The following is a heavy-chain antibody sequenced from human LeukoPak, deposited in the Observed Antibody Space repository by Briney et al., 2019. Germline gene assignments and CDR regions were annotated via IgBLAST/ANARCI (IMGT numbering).Heavy chain of an antibody. CDR2: INHSESS. J-gene: IGHJ4*02. CDR1: GGSFSGYY. D-gene: IGHD3-3*01. Sequence: ADTLSLTCAVYGGSFSGYYWRWIRPPPGRGLVWSVEINHSESSYYHPPHKSRVTISVHTPKNQFSLTLSSVTAADTAVYFCARARRVVILFDYWRQGTMVSVSS. CDR3: ARARRVVILFDY. V-gene: IGHV4-34*01.